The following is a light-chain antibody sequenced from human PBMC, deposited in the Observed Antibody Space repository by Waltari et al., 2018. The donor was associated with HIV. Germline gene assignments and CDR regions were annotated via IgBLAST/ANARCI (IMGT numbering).Light chain of an antibody. CDR3: CSYTSTTAFDV. V-gene: IGLV2-14*01. CDR1: SSDIGGYNY. J-gene: IGLJ1*01. CDR2: EVS. Sequence: QSALTPPASVSGSPGHSLTISCTGTSSDIGGYNYVSWYQQHPGKAPKLIISEVSNRPSGVSDRFSGSKSGNTASLTISGLQAEDEADYYCCSYTSTTAFDVFGTGTRVSVL.